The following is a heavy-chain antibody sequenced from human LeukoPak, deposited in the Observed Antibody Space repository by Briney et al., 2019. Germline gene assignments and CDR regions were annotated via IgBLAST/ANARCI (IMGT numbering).Heavy chain of an antibody. J-gene: IGHJ4*02. Sequence: GESLQITCQGSGYSFTSYWIGWVRQMPGKGLEWMGIIYPGDSDTRYSPSFQGQVTISADKSISTAYLQWSSLKASDTAMYYCARHRISGVAKYYFDYWGQGTLVTVSS. CDR2: IYPGDSDT. V-gene: IGHV5-51*01. CDR1: GYSFTSYW. CDR3: ARHRISGVAKYYFDY. D-gene: IGHD3-3*01.